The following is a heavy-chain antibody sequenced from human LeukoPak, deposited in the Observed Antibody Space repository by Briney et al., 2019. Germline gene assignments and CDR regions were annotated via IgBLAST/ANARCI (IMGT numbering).Heavy chain of an antibody. V-gene: IGHV1-8*01. Sequence: ASVKVSCKASGYTFTSYDINWVRQATGQGLEWMGWMNPNSGNTGYAQKFQGRVTMTRNTSISTAYMELSSLRSEDTAVYYCARDSNGYCSSTSCLQDAFDIWGQGTMVTVSS. CDR2: MNPNSGNT. CDR1: GYTFTSYD. J-gene: IGHJ3*02. CDR3: ARDSNGYCSSTSCLQDAFDI. D-gene: IGHD2-2*03.